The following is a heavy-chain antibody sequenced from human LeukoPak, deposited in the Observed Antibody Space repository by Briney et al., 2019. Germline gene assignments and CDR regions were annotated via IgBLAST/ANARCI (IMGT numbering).Heavy chain of an antibody. J-gene: IGHJ4*02. Sequence: ASVKVSCKASGYTFTGYYMHWVRQAPGQGLEWMGRINPNSGGTNYAQKFQGRVSMTRDTSISTAYMELSRLRSDDTAVYYCARDYYGSGSYSSWYFDYWGQGTLVTVSS. V-gene: IGHV1-2*06. CDR1: GYTFTGYY. CDR2: INPNSGGT. D-gene: IGHD3-10*01. CDR3: ARDYYGSGSYSSWYFDY.